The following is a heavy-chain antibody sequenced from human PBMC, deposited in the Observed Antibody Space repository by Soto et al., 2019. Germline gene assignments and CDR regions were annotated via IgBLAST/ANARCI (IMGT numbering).Heavy chain of an antibody. CDR2: FTGVIGTT. J-gene: IGHJ4*02. CDR3: ARWNGYGDY. CDR1: GFTVGTYG. D-gene: IGHD1-1*01. V-gene: IGHV3-23*01. Sequence: EVQLLESGGGLVQPGGSLRLSCAASGFTVGTYGVTWVRQAPGKGPERVSGFTGVIGTTHYADSVRGRLTITRDDSKNTVYLQMNSLRVGDTAVYYCARWNGYGDYWGRGTLVTVSS.